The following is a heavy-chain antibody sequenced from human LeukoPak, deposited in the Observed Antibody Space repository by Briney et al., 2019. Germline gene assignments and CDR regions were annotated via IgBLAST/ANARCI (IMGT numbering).Heavy chain of an antibody. J-gene: IGHJ4*02. D-gene: IGHD5-12*01. V-gene: IGHV1-2*02. CDR3: ASNRRYSGYDYIDF. CDR1: GYTFTDSY. Sequence: GASVKVSCKASGYTFTDSYMHWVRQAPGQGLEGMGWINPKSGGTNFAQNFQGRVTMTRDTSISIAYMELSRLSSDDTAIYYCASNRRYSGYDYIDFWGQGTLVTVSS. CDR2: INPKSGGT.